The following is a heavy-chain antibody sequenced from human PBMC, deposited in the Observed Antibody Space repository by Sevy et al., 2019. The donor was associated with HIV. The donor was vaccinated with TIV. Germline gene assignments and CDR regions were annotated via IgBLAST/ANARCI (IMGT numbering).Heavy chain of an antibody. D-gene: IGHD1-26*01. CDR1: GYTFTGYY. CDR3: ARRPIVGATTIDY. Sequence: ASVKVSCKASGYTFTGYYMHWVRQAPGQGLEWMGWINPNSGGTNYAQKFQGRVTMTRDTSISTAYMELSRLGSDDTAVYYCARRPIVGATTIDYWGQGTLVTVSS. CDR2: INPNSGGT. J-gene: IGHJ4*02. V-gene: IGHV1-2*02.